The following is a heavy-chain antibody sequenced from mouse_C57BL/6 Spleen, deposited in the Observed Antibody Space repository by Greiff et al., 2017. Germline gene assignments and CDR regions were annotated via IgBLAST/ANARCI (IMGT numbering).Heavy chain of an antibody. CDR1: GYSITSGYD. J-gene: IGHJ1*03. D-gene: IGHD1-1*01. CDR2: ISYSGST. Sequence: EVHLVESGPGMVKPSQSLSLTCTVTGYSITSGYDWHWIRHFPGNKLEWMGYISYSGSTNYNPSLKSRISITHDTSKNHFFLKLNSVTTEDTATYYCAREGSSYWYFDVWGTGTTVTVSS. CDR3: AREGSSYWYFDV. V-gene: IGHV3-1*01.